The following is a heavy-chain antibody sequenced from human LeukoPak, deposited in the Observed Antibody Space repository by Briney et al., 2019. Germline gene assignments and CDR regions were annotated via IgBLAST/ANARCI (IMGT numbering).Heavy chain of an antibody. CDR3: AREDCSSTSCPLDP. CDR2: IYYSGST. J-gene: IGHJ5*02. D-gene: IGHD2-2*01. V-gene: IGHV4-59*01. Sequence: SETLSLTCTVSGGSIGSYYWSWIRQPPGKGLEWIGYIYYSGSTNYNPSLKSRVTISVDTSKNQFSLKLSSVTAADTAVYYCAREDCSSTSCPLDPWGQGTLVTVSS. CDR1: GGSIGSYY.